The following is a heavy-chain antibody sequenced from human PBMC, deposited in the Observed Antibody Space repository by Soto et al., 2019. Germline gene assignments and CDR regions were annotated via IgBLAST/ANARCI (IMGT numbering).Heavy chain of an antibody. CDR3: AKAPLGSSYLDC. V-gene: IGHV3-9*01. CDR1: GFTFDDYA. J-gene: IGHJ4*02. Sequence: EVQLVESGGGLVQPGRSLRLSCAASGFTFDDYAMHWVRQAPGKGLEWVSGISWNSGSIGYADSVKGRFTISRDNAKNSLYLQMNSLRAEDTALYYCAKAPLGSSYLDCWGQGTLVTVSS. D-gene: IGHD6-6*01. CDR2: ISWNSGSI.